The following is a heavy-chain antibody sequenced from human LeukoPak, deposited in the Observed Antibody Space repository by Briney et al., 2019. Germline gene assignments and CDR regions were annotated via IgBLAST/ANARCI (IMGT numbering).Heavy chain of an antibody. D-gene: IGHD2-15*01. CDR2: INPNSGGT. CDR3: ARDRGPIYCSGGSCYSGFDY. J-gene: IGHJ4*02. V-gene: IGHV1-2*02. CDR1: GYTFTGYY. Sequence: WASVKVSCKACGYTFTGYYMHWVRQAPGQGLEWMGWINPNSGGTNYAQKFQGRVTMTRDTSISTAYMELSRLRSDDTAVYYCARDRGPIYCSGGSCYSGFDYWGQGTLVTVSS.